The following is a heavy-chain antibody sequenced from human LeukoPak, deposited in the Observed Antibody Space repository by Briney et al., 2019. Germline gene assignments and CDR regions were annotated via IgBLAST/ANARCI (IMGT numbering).Heavy chain of an antibody. V-gene: IGHV1-18*04. CDR1: GYTLSSYG. J-gene: IGHJ4*02. Sequence: ASVTVSFTAFGYTLSSYGISWLRQAPGQGLEWIGWISGYNYKTKYAQTFQGRVAMTIDTSTKTVSMELRILRSDDTAVYYCARDVPHSGSYYSDYWGQGTLVTVSS. D-gene: IGHD1-26*01. CDR3: ARDVPHSGSYYSDY. CDR2: ISGYNYKT.